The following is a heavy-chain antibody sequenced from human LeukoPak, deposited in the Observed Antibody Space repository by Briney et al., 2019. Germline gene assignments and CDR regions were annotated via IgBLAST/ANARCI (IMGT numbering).Heavy chain of an antibody. D-gene: IGHD2-2*01. J-gene: IGHJ4*02. CDR1: GYTFTGYY. Sequence: GASVTVSCTASGYTFTGYYMHWVRQAPGQGLEWMGWINPNSGGTNYAKKFQGRFTMTRDTSISTAYMELSRLRSDDTAVYYCAREYCSSTSCYVSPFDYWGQGTLVTVSS. CDR3: AREYCSSTSCYVSPFDY. V-gene: IGHV1-2*02. CDR2: INPNSGGT.